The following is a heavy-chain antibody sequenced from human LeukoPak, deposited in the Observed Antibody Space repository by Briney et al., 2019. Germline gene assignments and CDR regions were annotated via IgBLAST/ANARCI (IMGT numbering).Heavy chain of an antibody. CDR2: ISGSGVST. J-gene: IGHJ6*02. Sequence: GGSLRLSCAASGFTFSSYAMSWVRQAPGKGLEWVSVISGSGVSTYYADFVKGRFTISRDNSKNTLYLQMNSLGAEDTAVYYCAKDMGYYYDSRGYFYHYYGMDVWGQGTTVTVSS. V-gene: IGHV3-23*01. D-gene: IGHD3-22*01. CDR1: GFTFSSYA. CDR3: AKDMGYYYDSRGYFYHYYGMDV.